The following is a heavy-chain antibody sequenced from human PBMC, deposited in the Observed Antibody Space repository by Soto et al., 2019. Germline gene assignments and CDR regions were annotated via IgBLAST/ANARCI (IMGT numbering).Heavy chain of an antibody. Sequence: PGESLKISCKGSGYSFTSYWISWVRQMPGKGLEWMGRIDPSDSYTNYSPSFQGHVTISADKSISTAYLQWSSLKASDTAMYYCARFVVVTDLDYYYYGIDVWGQGTTVTVSS. J-gene: IGHJ6*02. CDR3: ARFVVVTDLDYYYYGIDV. D-gene: IGHD2-21*02. CDR1: GYSFTSYW. CDR2: IDPSDSYT. V-gene: IGHV5-10-1*01.